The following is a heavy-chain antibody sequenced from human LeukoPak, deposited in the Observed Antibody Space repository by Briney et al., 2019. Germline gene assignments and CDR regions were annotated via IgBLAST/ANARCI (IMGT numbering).Heavy chain of an antibody. CDR3: ASDSYSPEYFQH. V-gene: IGHV3-66*01. D-gene: IGHD2-15*01. J-gene: IGHJ1*01. CDR2: IYSGGST. Sequence: GGSLRLSCAASGFSVSNNYMSWVRQAPGKGLEWVSVIYSGGSTFYAGSVKGRFTISRDNSKNTLYLQMNSLRAEDTAVYYCASDSYSPEYFQHWGQGTLVTVSS. CDR1: GFSVSNNY.